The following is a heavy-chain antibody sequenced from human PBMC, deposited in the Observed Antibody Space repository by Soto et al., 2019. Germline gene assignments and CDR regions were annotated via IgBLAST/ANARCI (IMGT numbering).Heavy chain of an antibody. J-gene: IGHJ3*01. Sequence: QVQLVESGGGVVQPGRSLRLSCAASGFTLSSYVMHWVRQAPGKGLEWVARISYAGNDNYYADSVKGRFTISRDNSKKTLYLQMTSLRADDTAVHYCARDRQQWLEPAGGALPFWGQGTMVIVSS. CDR2: ISYAGNDN. D-gene: IGHD6-19*01. CDR1: GFTLSSYV. CDR3: ARDRQQWLEPAGGALPF. V-gene: IGHV3-30-3*01.